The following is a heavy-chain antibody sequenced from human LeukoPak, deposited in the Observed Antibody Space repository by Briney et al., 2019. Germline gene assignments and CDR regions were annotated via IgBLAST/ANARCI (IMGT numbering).Heavy chain of an antibody. V-gene: IGHV4-34*01. J-gene: IGHJ6*03. Sequence: SETLSLTCAVYGGSFSGYYWSWIRQPPGKGLEWIGEINHSGSTYYNPSLKSRVTISVDTSKNQFSLKLSSVTAADTAVYYCAREVVVADDYYYYMDVWGKGTTVTVSS. CDR1: GGSFSGYY. CDR3: AREVVVADDYYYYMDV. D-gene: IGHD2-15*01. CDR2: INHSGST.